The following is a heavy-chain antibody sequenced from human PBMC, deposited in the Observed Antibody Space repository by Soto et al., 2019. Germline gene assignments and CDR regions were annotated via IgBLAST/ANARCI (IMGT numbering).Heavy chain of an antibody. V-gene: IGHV1-18*01. CDR3: ARLRQLVGYFYYYMDV. CDR1: GYTFTNYG. D-gene: IGHD6-6*01. J-gene: IGHJ6*03. Sequence: QVPLLQSGAEVKKPGASVKVSCKASGYTFTNYGITWVRQAPGQGLEWRGWISAYTGNTHYTQRLQGRVTMTTDTSTSTAYMELRGLRSDDTAVYYCARLRQLVGYFYYYMDVWGKGTKVTVSS. CDR2: ISAYTGNT.